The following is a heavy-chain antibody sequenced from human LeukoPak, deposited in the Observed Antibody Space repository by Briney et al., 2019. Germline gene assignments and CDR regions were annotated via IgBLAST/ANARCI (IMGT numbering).Heavy chain of an antibody. Sequence: GGSLRLSCAASGFTFSSYSMNWVRQAPGKGLEWVSSISSSSSYTYYADSVKGRFTISRDNAKNSLYLQMNSLRAEDTAVYYCARDLDGSGSYYKNATEDVWGQGTTVTVSS. CDR3: ARDLDGSGSYYKNATEDV. CDR2: ISSSSSYT. CDR1: GFTFSSYS. V-gene: IGHV3-21*01. J-gene: IGHJ6*02. D-gene: IGHD3-10*01.